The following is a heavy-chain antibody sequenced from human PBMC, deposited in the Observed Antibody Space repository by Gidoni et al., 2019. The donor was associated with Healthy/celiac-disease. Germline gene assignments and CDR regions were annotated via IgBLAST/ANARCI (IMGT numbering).Heavy chain of an antibody. V-gene: IGHV3-21*01. Sequence: EVQLVESGGGLVKPGGSLRLSCAASGFTFSSYSMNWVRQAPGKGLEWVSSISSSSSYIYYADSVKGRFTISRDNAKNSLYLQMNSLRAEDTAVYYCARVGGSSASFFDYWGQGTLVTVSS. CDR1: GFTFSSYS. CDR3: ARVGGSSASFFDY. CDR2: ISSSSSYI. D-gene: IGHD6-6*01. J-gene: IGHJ4*02.